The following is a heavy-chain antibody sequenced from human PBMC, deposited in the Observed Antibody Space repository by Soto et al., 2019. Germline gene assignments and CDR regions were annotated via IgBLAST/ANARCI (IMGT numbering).Heavy chain of an antibody. J-gene: IGHJ4*02. D-gene: IGHD3-22*01. CDR2: ISGSGGST. CDR1: GFPFSSYA. CDR3: ANYYDSSGYYFRY. Sequence: WGSLRLSCAASGFPFSSYAMSWVRQAPGKGLEWVSAISGSGGSTYYADSVKGRFTISRDNSKNTLYLQMNSLRAEDTAVYYCANYYDSSGYYFRYWGQGTLVTVSS. V-gene: IGHV3-23*01.